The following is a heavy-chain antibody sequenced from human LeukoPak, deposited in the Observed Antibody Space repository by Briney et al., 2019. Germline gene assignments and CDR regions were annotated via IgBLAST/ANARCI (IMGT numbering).Heavy chain of an antibody. CDR3: ARRGVEMAPVRPDNWFDP. CDR2: ISYSGST. Sequence: SETLSLTCTVSGGSISSSYWGWIRQPPGKGLEWIGYISYSGSTKYNPSLKSRATLSVDTSKNQFSLKVNSVTAADTAVYYCARRGVEMAPVRPDNWFDPGGQGTLVTVTS. D-gene: IGHD5-24*01. CDR1: GGSISSSY. J-gene: IGHJ5*02. V-gene: IGHV4-59*08.